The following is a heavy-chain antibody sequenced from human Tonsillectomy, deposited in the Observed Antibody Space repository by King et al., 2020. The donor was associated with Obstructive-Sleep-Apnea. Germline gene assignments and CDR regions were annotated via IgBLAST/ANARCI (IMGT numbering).Heavy chain of an antibody. CDR3: VRHASGRPAIVDY. CDR1: GVSISNDNYY. CDR2: THFRGNT. Sequence: VQLQESGPGLVKPSETLSLTCTVSGVSISNDNYYWGWIRQSPGKGLEWFGSTHFRGNTYYNPSLRTRVTVSVDTSKNQFSLELSFVTAADTAVCYCVRHASGRPAIVDYWGQGTLVTVSS. D-gene: IGHD3-10*01. J-gene: IGHJ4*02. V-gene: IGHV4-39*01.